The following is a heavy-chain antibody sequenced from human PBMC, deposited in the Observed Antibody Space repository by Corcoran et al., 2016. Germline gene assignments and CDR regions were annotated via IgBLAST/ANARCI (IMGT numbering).Heavy chain of an antibody. Sequence: QVQLVQSGAEVTKPGSSLKVSCKASGGTFRSYAISWVRQAPGQGLEWMGGIIPIFGTANYAQKFQGRVTITADKSTSTAYMELSSLRSDDTAVYYFERVRVPLYYNDSRGYLPGYYYYGMAVWGQGTTVTVSS. V-gene: IGHV1-69*06. D-gene: IGHD3-22*01. CDR1: GGTFRSYA. CDR3: ERVRVPLYYNDSRGYLPGYYYYGMAV. J-gene: IGHJ6*02. CDR2: IIPIFGTA.